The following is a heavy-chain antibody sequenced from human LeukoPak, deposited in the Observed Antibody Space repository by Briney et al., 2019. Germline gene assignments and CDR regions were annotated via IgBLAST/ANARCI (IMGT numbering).Heavy chain of an antibody. CDR1: GFTFSSYG. D-gene: IGHD3-22*01. Sequence: GGSLRLSCAVSGFTFSSYGMHWVRQAPGKGLEWVAVISYDGSNKYYADSVKGRFTISRDNSKNTLSLQMNSLRAEGTAVYYCAKGAGYYHTLYYYYGMDVRGQGTTVTVSS. V-gene: IGHV3-30*18. CDR2: ISYDGSNK. CDR3: AKGAGYYHTLYYYYGMDV. J-gene: IGHJ6*02.